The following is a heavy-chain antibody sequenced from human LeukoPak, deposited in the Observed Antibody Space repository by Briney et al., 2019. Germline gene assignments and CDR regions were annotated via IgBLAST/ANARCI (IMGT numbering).Heavy chain of an antibody. CDR1: GGSISSGDYY. CDR2: IYYSGST. CDR3: ARGGQEGYNYPYFDY. V-gene: IGHV4-30-4*08. J-gene: IGHJ4*02. Sequence: SQTLSLTCTVSGGSISSGDYYWSWIRQPPGKGLEWIGYIYYSGSTYYNPSLKSRVTISVDTSKNQFSLKLTSVTAADTAVYYCARGGQEGYNYPYFDYWDQGTLVTVSS. D-gene: IGHD5-24*01.